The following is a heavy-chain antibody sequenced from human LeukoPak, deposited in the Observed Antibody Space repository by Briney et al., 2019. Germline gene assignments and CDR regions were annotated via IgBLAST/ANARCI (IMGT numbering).Heavy chain of an antibody. CDR2: ISGSGGST. V-gene: IGHV3-23*01. Sequence: QPGGSLRLSCAASGFTFSSYAMSWVRQAPGEGLEWVSAISGSGGSTYYADSVKGRFTISRDNSKNTLYLQMNSLRAEDTAVYYCAKDPGDIVVVPAAGIDYWGQGTLVTVSS. J-gene: IGHJ4*02. CDR1: GFTFSSYA. CDR3: AKDPGDIVVVPAAGIDY. D-gene: IGHD2-2*01.